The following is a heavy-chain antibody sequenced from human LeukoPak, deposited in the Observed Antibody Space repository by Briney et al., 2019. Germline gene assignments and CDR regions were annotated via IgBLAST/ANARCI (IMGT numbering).Heavy chain of an antibody. CDR1: GFTFSNHW. CDR2: MNSDASST. CDR3: ARGPDYGGPL. D-gene: IGHD4-23*01. J-gene: IGHJ4*02. Sequence: PGGSLRLSCAASGFTFSNHWMHWVRQAPGKGLVWVSRMNSDASSTSYADSVKGRFTISRDNAKNTLYLQMNSLRAEDTAVYYCARGPDYGGPLRGQGTLVTVSP. V-gene: IGHV3-74*01.